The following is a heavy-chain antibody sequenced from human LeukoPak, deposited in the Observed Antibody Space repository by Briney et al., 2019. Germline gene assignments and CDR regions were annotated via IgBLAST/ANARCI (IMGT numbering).Heavy chain of an antibody. CDR3: ARGGRYCSSFTCYYDY. V-gene: IGHV1-2*02. J-gene: IGHJ4*02. Sequence: GASVKVSCKASGYTFTGYYMHWVRQAPGQGLEWMGWINPNSGGTNYAQKFQGRVTMTRDTSISTAYMELSRLKSDDTAVYYCARGGRYCSSFTCYYDYWGQGTLVTVSS. CDR2: INPNSGGT. D-gene: IGHD2-2*01. CDR1: GYTFTGYY.